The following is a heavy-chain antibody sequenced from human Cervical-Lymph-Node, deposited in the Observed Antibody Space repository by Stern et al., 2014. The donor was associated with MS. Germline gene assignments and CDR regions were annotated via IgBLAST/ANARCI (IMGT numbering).Heavy chain of an antibody. D-gene: IGHD6-19*01. Sequence: QVQLQESGPGLVKPSQTLSLTCSVSGGSINTGSFYWTWIRQPAGKGLEWICLISSCGITKYTPSLRSRVPISIDSSKTQFSVKLPSVTAADTAVYYCATSESVAVSGSDFWGQGTLVTVSS. CDR2: ISSCGIT. J-gene: IGHJ4*02. CDR1: GGSINTGSFY. V-gene: IGHV4-61*02. CDR3: ATSESVAVSGSDF.